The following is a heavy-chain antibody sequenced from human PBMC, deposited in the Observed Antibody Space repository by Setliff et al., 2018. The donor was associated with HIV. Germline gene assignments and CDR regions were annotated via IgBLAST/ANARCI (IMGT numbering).Heavy chain of an antibody. CDR1: GFTFSSYS. D-gene: IGHD2-21*01. J-gene: IGHJ1*01. Sequence: GGSLRLSCAASGFTFSSYSMNWVRQTPEKGLEWLSSISSVSTYLYYADSVKGRFTTSRDNAKNTLYLEMNSLGLDDTAVYYCANPYCARINCYEKYFQHWGQGTLVTVSS. CDR2: ISSVSTYL. V-gene: IGHV3-21*06. CDR3: ANPYCARINCYEKYFQH.